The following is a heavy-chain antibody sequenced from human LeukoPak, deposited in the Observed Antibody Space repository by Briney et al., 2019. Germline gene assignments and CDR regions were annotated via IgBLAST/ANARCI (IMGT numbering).Heavy chain of an antibody. CDR2: ISSSSSTI. D-gene: IGHD2-21*01. CDR3: ARDLFLWYFDI. V-gene: IGHV3-48*01. Sequence: GGSLRLSCAASGFTFSSYSMNWVRQAPGKGLEWVSYISSSSSTIYYADSVRGRFTISRDNSKNTLFLQMNSLRGEDTAVYYCARDLFLWYFDIWGRGSPVTVSS. CDR1: GFTFSSYS. J-gene: IGHJ2*01.